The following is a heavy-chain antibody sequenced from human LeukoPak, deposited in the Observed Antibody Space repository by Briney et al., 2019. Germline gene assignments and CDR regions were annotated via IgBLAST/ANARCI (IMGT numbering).Heavy chain of an antibody. Sequence: GASVKVSCKASGYTFTGYYMHWVRQAPGQGLEWMGWINPNSGGTNYAQKFQGRVTMTRDTSISTAYMELSRLRSDDTAVYYCARESRSTNRWFDPWGQGTLVTVSS. V-gene: IGHV1-2*02. CDR3: ARESRSTNRWFDP. J-gene: IGHJ5*02. D-gene: IGHD2-8*01. CDR1: GYTFTGYY. CDR2: INPNSGGT.